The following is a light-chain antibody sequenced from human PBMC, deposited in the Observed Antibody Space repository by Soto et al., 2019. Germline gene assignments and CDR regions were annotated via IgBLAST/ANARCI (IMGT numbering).Light chain of an antibody. Sequence: QSVLTQPPSVSAAPGQKVTISCSGSSSNIGNNYVSWYQQLPGTAPKLLIYDNYKRPSGIPDRFSGSKSGTSATLGITGLQTGDEADYYCGTWDSSLSVGVFGGGTQLTVL. J-gene: IGLJ7*01. V-gene: IGLV1-51*01. CDR1: SSNIGNNY. CDR3: GTWDSSLSVGV. CDR2: DNY.